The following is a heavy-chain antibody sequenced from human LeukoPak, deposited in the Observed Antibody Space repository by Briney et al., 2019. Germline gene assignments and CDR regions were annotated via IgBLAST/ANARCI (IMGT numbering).Heavy chain of an antibody. CDR2: MYYTGST. J-gene: IGHJ5*02. Sequence: SETLSLTCTVSGDSISSHYWTWIRQPPGKGLEWTGYMYYTGSTSYNPSLQSRVTISVDTSKNQFSLRLRSLTAADTAVYYCARCSSGYWFDPWGQGTLVTVSS. CDR1: GDSISSHY. CDR3: ARCSSGYWFDP. V-gene: IGHV4-59*11. D-gene: IGHD6-19*01.